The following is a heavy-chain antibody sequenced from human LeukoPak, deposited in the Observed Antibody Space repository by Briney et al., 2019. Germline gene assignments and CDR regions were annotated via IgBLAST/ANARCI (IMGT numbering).Heavy chain of an antibody. CDR1: GYTFTGYY. J-gene: IGHJ3*02. Sequence: GASVKVSCKASGYTFTGYYMHWVRQAPGQGLEWMGWINPNSGGTNYAQKFQGRVTMTRDTSISTAYMELSNLRSDDTAIYYCARESLGPNHTVVIVATGHDAFDIWGQGTMVTVSS. D-gene: IGHD3-16*02. CDR3: ARESLGPNHTVVIVATGHDAFDI. CDR2: INPNSGGT. V-gene: IGHV1-2*02.